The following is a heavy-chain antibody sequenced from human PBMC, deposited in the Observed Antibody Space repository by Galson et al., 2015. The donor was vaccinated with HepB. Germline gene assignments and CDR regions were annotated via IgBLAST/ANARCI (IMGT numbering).Heavy chain of an antibody. CDR2: ILPIFGTT. D-gene: IGHD5-18*01. CDR1: GCTFSSYA. Sequence: SVKVSCKASGCTFSSYAISWVRQAPGQGLEWMGGILPIFGTTNYAQKFQGRVTITADESTSTAYMELSSLRSEDTAVYYCARARGYTFGLANYFSSIDVWGHATTVTVSS. J-gene: IGHJ6*02. V-gene: IGHV1-69*13. CDR3: ARARGYTFGLANYFSSIDV.